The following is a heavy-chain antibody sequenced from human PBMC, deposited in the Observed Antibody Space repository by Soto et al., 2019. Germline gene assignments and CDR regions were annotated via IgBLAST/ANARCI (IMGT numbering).Heavy chain of an antibody. CDR2: IIPILGIA. Sequence: ASVKVSCKASGGTFSSYTISWVRQAPGQGLEWMGRIIPILGIANYAQKFQGRVTITADKSTSTAYMELSSLRSEDTAVYYCARDHPARTTGTPSWFDPWGQGTLVTVSS. CDR1: GGTFSSYT. J-gene: IGHJ5*02. CDR3: ARDHPARTTGTPSWFDP. D-gene: IGHD1-1*01. V-gene: IGHV1-69*04.